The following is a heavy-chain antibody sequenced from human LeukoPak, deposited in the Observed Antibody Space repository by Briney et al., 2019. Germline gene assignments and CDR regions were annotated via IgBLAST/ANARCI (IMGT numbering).Heavy chain of an antibody. Sequence: GGPLRLSCVASGFSFSSYGMHWVRQAPGKGLEWVAFIRYHGRETYYADSVKGRFTISRDNPRNTLFLQMNSLRVEDTAVYYCAKGSGYNSDPWGQGTLVTVSS. V-gene: IGHV3-30*02. CDR3: AKGSGYNSDP. D-gene: IGHD5-12*01. CDR2: IRYHGRET. J-gene: IGHJ5*02. CDR1: GFSFSSYG.